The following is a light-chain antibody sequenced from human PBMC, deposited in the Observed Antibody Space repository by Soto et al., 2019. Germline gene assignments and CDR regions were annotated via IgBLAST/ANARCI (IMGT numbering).Light chain of an antibody. V-gene: IGKV3-15*01. CDR3: QKYNSAPPT. CDR2: GAS. CDR1: QSVSSN. Sequence: ERVMTQSPATLSVSPGERATLSCRASQSVSSNLAWYQQKPGQAPRLLVYGASTRATGIPGRFSGSGSGTEFTLIISSLQSEDFATYYCQKYNSAPPTFAQGTKVDI. J-gene: IGKJ1*01.